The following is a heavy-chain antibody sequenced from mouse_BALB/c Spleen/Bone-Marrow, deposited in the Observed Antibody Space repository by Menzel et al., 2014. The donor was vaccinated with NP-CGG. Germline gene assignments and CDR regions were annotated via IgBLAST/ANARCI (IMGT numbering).Heavy chain of an antibody. CDR1: GFSLTSYG. D-gene: IGHD2-1*01. CDR3: AKRGNYGYFDY. J-gene: IGHJ2*01. V-gene: IGHV2-5-1*01. CDR2: IWRGGST. Sequence: QVQLKESGPSLVQVSQSLSITCTVSGFSLTSYGVHWVRQSPGKGLEWLGVIWRGGSTDYNAAFISRLSITKDNSKSQVFFKMNSLQADDTAIYYCAKRGNYGYFDYWGQGTTLTVSS.